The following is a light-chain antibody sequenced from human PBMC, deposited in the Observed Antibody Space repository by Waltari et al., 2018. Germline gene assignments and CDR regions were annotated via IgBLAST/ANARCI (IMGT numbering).Light chain of an antibody. J-gene: IGKJ4*01. Sequence: IVLTQSPGTLSLSPGERATLSCRASQSLNNNYLAWYQQKPGQAPSLLIYDTSTRATGIPDRFSGSGSGTDFTLTISRLEPEDFAVYYCQQYGTSVLVSFGGGTKVEIK. CDR3: QQYGTSVLVS. CDR1: QSLNNNY. CDR2: DTS. V-gene: IGKV3-20*01.